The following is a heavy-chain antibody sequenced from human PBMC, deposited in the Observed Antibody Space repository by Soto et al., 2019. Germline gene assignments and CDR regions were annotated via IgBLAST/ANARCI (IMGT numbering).Heavy chain of an antibody. CDR2: INHSGST. CDR3: ARERPDGARLDP. Sequence: PSETLSLTCAVYGGSFSGYYWTWIRQPPGTGLEWIGEINHSGSTYYNPSLKSRITISVDTSKNQFSLKLSSVTAADTAVYYCARERPDGARLDPWGQGTLVTVSS. CDR1: GGSFSGYY. D-gene: IGHD6-6*01. J-gene: IGHJ5*02. V-gene: IGHV4-34*01.